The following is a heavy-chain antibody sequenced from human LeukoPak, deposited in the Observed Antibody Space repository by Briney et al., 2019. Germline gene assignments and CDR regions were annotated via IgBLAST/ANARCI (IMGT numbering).Heavy chain of an antibody. Sequence: GRSLRLSCAASGFTFSSYAMHWVRQAPGKGLEWVAVISYDGSNKYYADSVKGRFTISRDNSKNTLYLQMNSLRAEYTAVYYCARGSVTTFYYYGMDLWGKGTTVTVSS. CDR3: ARGSVTTFYYYGMDL. V-gene: IGHV3-30*04. CDR1: GFTFSSYA. CDR2: ISYDGSNK. J-gene: IGHJ6*04. D-gene: IGHD4-11*01.